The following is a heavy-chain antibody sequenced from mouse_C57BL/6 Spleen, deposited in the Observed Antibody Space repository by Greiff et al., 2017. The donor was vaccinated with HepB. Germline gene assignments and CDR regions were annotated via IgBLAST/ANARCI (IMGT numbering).Heavy chain of an antibody. CDR3: ARWDNSNYYWYFDV. D-gene: IGHD2-5*01. CDR1: GYSITSGYY. Sequence: EVQLQESGPGLVKPSQSLSLTCSVTGYSITSGYYWNWIRQFPGNKLEWMGYISYDGSNNYNPSLKNRISITRDTSKNQFFLKLNSVTTEDTATYYCARWDNSNYYWYFDVWGTETTVTVSS. J-gene: IGHJ1*03. CDR2: ISYDGSN. V-gene: IGHV3-6*01.